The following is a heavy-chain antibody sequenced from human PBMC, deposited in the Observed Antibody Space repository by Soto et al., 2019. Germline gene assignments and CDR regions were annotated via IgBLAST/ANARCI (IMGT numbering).Heavy chain of an antibody. CDR2: ISSSSSTI. CDR3: ARDPPLLRYFDWSPRPILDMDV. J-gene: IGHJ6*03. Sequence: PGGSLRLSCAASGFTFSSYSMNWVRQAPGKGLEWVSYISSSSSTIYYADSVKGRFTISRDNAKNSLYLQMNSLRAEDTAVYYCARDPPLLRYFDWSPRPILDMDVWGKGTTVTVSS. CDR1: GFTFSSYS. D-gene: IGHD3-9*01. V-gene: IGHV3-48*01.